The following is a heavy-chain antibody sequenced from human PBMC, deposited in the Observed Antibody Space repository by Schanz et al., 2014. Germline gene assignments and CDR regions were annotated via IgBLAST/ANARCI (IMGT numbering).Heavy chain of an antibody. V-gene: IGHV4-39*01. D-gene: IGHD3-10*01. J-gene: IGHJ4*02. Sequence: QLQMQTSGPGLVRPWETLSLTCTVSGGSISDSGAYWGWFRQTPGKGLEWIANLFYGGSKYYNPSCEMRVPMSVDASNTQYPRRWGSVTAADTGVYYCARHNRVWFGKEGWWGQGTLVTVSS. CDR3: ARHNRVWFGKEGW. CDR1: GGSISDSGAY. CDR2: LFYGGSK.